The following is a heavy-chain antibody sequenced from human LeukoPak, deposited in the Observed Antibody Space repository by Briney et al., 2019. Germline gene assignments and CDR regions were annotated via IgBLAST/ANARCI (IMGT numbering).Heavy chain of an antibody. CDR3: ARTPLDYFDY. CDR1: GRSISSYY. J-gene: IGHJ4*02. CDR2: IYYSGST. D-gene: IGHD2-15*01. Sequence: SETLSLTCTVTGRSISSYYWSWIRQPPGKGLEWIGYIYYSGSTNYNPSLKSRVTISVDTSKNQFSLKLSSVTAADTAVYYCARTPLDYFDYWGQGTLVTVSS. V-gene: IGHV4-59*01.